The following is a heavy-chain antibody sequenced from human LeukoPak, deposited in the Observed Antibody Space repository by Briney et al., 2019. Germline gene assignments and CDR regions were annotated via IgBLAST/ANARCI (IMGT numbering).Heavy chain of an antibody. CDR2: IYYSGST. CDR1: GGSISSSSYY. CDR3: ARDPIVVVPAARGRGYYYYMDV. V-gene: IGHV4-39*07. Sequence: SETLSLTCTVSGGSISSSSYYWGWIRQPPGKGLEWIGSIYYSGSTNYNPSLKSRVTISVDTSKNQFSLKLSSVTAADTAVYYCARDPIVVVPAARGRGYYYYMDVWGKGTTVTVS. J-gene: IGHJ6*03. D-gene: IGHD2-2*01.